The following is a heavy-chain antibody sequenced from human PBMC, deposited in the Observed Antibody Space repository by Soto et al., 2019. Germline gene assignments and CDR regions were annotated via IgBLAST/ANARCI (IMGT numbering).Heavy chain of an antibody. CDR1: GFTFSSYE. CDR2: ISSSGSTI. J-gene: IGHJ6*02. V-gene: IGHV3-48*03. Sequence: QPGGSLRLSCAASGFTFSSYEMNWVRQAPGKGLEWVSYISSSGSTIYYADSGKGRFTISRDNAKNSLYLQMNSLRAEDTAVYYCARDHGSGWSGYGMDVWGQGTTVTVS. CDR3: ARDHGSGWSGYGMDV. D-gene: IGHD3-3*01.